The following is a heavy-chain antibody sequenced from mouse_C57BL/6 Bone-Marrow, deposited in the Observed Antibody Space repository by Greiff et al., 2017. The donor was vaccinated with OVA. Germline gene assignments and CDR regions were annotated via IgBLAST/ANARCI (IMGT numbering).Heavy chain of an antibody. Sequence: VQLQQPGPELVKPGASVKISCKASGYSFTGYYMNWVKQSPEKSLEWIGDINPSTGGTTYNQKFKAKATLTVDKSSSTAYMQLKSLTSEDSAVYYCARGETSPFAYWGQGTLVTVSA. CDR3: ARGETSPFAY. J-gene: IGHJ3*01. CDR1: GYSFTGYY. V-gene: IGHV1-42*01. D-gene: IGHD2-13*01. CDR2: INPSTGGT.